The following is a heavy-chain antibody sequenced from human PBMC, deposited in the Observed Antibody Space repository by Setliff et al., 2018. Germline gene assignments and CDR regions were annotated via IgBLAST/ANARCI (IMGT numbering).Heavy chain of an antibody. V-gene: IGHV4-4*07. CDR3: AREQWLDPPGYYYMDV. D-gene: IGHD6-19*01. CDR1: GGSISSYY. CDR2: IYIGGSA. J-gene: IGHJ6*03. Sequence: SETLSLTCTVSGGSISSYYWSWIRQPAGKGPEWIGHIYIGGSANYNPSLKSRVTMSIDTSKNQFSLRLNSVTAADMAVYYCAREQWLDPPGYYYMDVWAKGTTVTVSS.